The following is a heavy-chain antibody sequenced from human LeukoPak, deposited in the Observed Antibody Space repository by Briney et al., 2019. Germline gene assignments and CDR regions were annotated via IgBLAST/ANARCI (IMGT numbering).Heavy chain of an antibody. D-gene: IGHD5-18*01. Sequence: ASVKVSCKASGYTFTGYYVHWVRQAPGQGLEWMGWINPNSGGTNYAQKFQGRVTMTRDTSISTAYMELSRLRSDDTAVYYCARDLVDTAMIANWFDPWGQGTLVTVSS. J-gene: IGHJ5*02. CDR2: INPNSGGT. CDR3: ARDLVDTAMIANWFDP. V-gene: IGHV1-2*02. CDR1: GYTFTGYY.